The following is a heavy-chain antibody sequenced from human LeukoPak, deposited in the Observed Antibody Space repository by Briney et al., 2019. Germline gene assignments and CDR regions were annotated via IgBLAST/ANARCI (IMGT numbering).Heavy chain of an antibody. CDR3: ASETAYYDILTGHLDY. CDR1: GYTFTGYY. D-gene: IGHD3-9*01. J-gene: IGHJ4*02. V-gene: IGHV1-2*06. CDR2: INPNSGGT. Sequence: ASVKVSCKASGYTFTGYYMHWVRQAPGQGLEWMGRINPNSGGTNYAQKFQGRVTMTRDTSISIAYMELSRLRSDDTAVYYCASETAYYDILTGHLDYWGQGTLVTVSS.